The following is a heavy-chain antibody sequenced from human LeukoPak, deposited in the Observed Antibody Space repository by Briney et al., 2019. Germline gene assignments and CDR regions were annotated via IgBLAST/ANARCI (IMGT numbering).Heavy chain of an antibody. J-gene: IGHJ6*03. V-gene: IGHV1-8*03. CDR3: ARGPMGATAYYMDV. D-gene: IGHD1-26*01. CDR2: MNPNSGNT. CDR1: GYTFTSYD. Sequence: ASVKVSCKASGYTFTSYDINWVRQATGQGLEWMGWMNPNSGNTGYAQKFQGRVTITRNTSISTAYMELSSLRSEDTAVYYCARGPMGATAYYMDVWGKGTTVTVSS.